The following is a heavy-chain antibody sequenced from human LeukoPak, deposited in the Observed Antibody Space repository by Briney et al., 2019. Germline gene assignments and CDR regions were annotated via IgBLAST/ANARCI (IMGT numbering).Heavy chain of an antibody. CDR1: GYSISSGYY. J-gene: IGHJ4*02. D-gene: IGHD5-12*01. CDR3: ARGDPGLRDLALFDY. CDR2: IYHSGST. V-gene: IGHV4-38-2*01. Sequence: SETLSLTYAVSGYSISSGYYWCWIRQPPGKGLEWIGSIYHSGSTYYNPSLKSRVTISVDTSKNQFSLKLSSVTAADTAVYYCARGDPGLRDLALFDYWGQGTLVTVSS.